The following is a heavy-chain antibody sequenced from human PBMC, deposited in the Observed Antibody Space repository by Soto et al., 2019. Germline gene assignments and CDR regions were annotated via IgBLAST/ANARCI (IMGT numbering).Heavy chain of an antibody. D-gene: IGHD1-26*01. CDR2: SNPNGGGR. CDR1: GYTFTGFH. V-gene: IGHV1-2*04. Sequence: QVQLVQSGAEVKQPGASVTVSCKASGYTFTGFHIHWARQAPGQGLEWMGWSNPNGGGRNYAQKFQDWVTLTRDTSISTADVELSRLKSDDTAVYYCERGSVGPTPDFDYWGQGTLVTVSS. CDR3: ERGSVGPTPDFDY. J-gene: IGHJ4*02.